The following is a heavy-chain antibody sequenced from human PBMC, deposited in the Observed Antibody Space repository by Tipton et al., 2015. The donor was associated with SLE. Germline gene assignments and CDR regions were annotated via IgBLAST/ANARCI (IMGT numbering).Heavy chain of an antibody. Sequence: LRLSCTVSGASISSHYWSWIRQPPGKRLEWIGYIYYPGSTHYNPSLESQVTMSLDTSKNQFSLRLTSVTAADTAVYYCASYAQLYYFDYWGQGALVTVSS. CDR3: ASYAQLYYFDY. CDR2: IYYPGST. J-gene: IGHJ4*02. V-gene: IGHV4-59*11. CDR1: GASISSHY. D-gene: IGHD1-1*01.